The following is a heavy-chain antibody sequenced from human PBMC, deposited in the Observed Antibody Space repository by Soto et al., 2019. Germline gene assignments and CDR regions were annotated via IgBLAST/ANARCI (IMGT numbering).Heavy chain of an antibody. V-gene: IGHV3-15*01. CDR2: IKSKTDGGTT. J-gene: IGHJ4*02. CDR1: GFTFSNAW. CDR3: TTDYFVVVVAATPQDY. Sequence: EVQLVESGGGLVQPGGSLRLSCAASGFTFSNAWMSWVRQAPGKGLEWVGRIKSKTDGGTTDYAAPVKGRFTISRDDSNNTLYLQMNSLKTEDTAVYYCTTDYFVVVVAATPQDYRGQGTLVTVSS. D-gene: IGHD2-15*01.